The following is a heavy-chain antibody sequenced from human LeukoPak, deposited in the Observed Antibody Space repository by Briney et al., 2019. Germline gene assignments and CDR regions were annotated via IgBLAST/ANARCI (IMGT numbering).Heavy chain of an antibody. J-gene: IGHJ4*02. CDR1: GYIFHDYA. D-gene: IGHD4-23*01. Sequence: PGRSLRLSCVASGYIFHDYATSWVRQASGKGLECISCISDDGVATYYADPVKGRFSRSRDNPRTTLFLQMSSMRADATAVYYCAKQEGWELGDYYIDHWGRGTLVTVSS. V-gene: IGHV3-23*01. CDR2: ISDDGVAT. CDR3: AKQEGWELGDYYIDH.